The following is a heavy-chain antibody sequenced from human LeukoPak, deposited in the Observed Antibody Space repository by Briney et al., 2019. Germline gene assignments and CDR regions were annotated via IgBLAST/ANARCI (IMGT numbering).Heavy chain of an antibody. CDR1: GYSISGGYY. CDR3: ARDLGMAGIAPVDY. Sequence: SETLSLACTVSGYSISGGYYWGWIRQSPEKGLEWIGSIYHSGATYYNPSLKSRVTIPVDTSKNQFSLKVTSVTAADTAVYYCARDLGMAGIAPVDYWGQGTLVTVSS. CDR2: IYHSGAT. J-gene: IGHJ4*02. V-gene: IGHV4-38-2*02. D-gene: IGHD6-19*01.